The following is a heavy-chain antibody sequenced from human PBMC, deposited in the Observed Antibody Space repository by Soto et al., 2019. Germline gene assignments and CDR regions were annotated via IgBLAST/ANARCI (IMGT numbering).Heavy chain of an antibody. V-gene: IGHV3-30-3*01. Sequence: GGSLRLSCAASGFIFSSYTMHWVRQAPGKGLEWVGVITYDGSNQYYADSVKGRFTISRDNSRNMLFLQMNSLRPDDTAVYYCARAPSGSYPDFDYWGQGTLVTVPS. CDR3: ARAPSGSYPDFDY. J-gene: IGHJ4*02. CDR2: ITYDGSNQ. CDR1: GFIFSSYT. D-gene: IGHD1-26*01.